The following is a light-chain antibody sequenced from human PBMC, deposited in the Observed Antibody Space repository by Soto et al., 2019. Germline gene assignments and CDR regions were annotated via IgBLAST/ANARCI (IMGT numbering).Light chain of an antibody. CDR2: WAS. J-gene: IGKJ2*01. CDR1: QSVLYSSNNKNY. V-gene: IGKV4-1*01. Sequence: DIVMTQCPDSLAMTLGERATINCKSSQSVLYSSNNKNYLAWYQQRPGQPPKLLIYWASTRESGVPDRFSGSGSGTDVTLTITSLQAEDVAVYYCQQYESTPPTFGQGTKLEIK. CDR3: QQYESTPPT.